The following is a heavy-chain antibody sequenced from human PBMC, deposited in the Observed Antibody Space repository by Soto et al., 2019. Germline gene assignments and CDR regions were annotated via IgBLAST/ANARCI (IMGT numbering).Heavy chain of an antibody. V-gene: IGHV3-7*01. CDR1: GFTFSSYW. J-gene: IGHJ4*02. CDR2: IKQDGSEK. Sequence: EVQLVESGGGLVQPGGSLRLSCAASGFTFSSYWMSWVRQAPGKGLEWVANIKQDGSEKYYVDSVKGRFTISRDNAKNSLYLQMNSLRAEDTAVYYCASFWSGYLYYFDYWGQGTLVTVSS. CDR3: ASFWSGYLYYFDY. D-gene: IGHD3-3*01.